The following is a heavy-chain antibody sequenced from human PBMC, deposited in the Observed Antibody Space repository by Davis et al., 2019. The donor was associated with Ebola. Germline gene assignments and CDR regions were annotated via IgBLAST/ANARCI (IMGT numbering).Heavy chain of an antibody. Sequence: ASVKVSCKVSGYTLTDLTMHWVRQAPGKGLEWMGGFDPEDGETIYAQKFQGRVTMTEDTSTDTAYMELSSLRSEDTAVYYCATGVKSDGAFDYWGQGTLVTVSS. V-gene: IGHV1-24*01. D-gene: IGHD4-17*01. J-gene: IGHJ4*02. CDR3: ATGVKSDGAFDY. CDR1: GYTLTDLT. CDR2: FDPEDGET.